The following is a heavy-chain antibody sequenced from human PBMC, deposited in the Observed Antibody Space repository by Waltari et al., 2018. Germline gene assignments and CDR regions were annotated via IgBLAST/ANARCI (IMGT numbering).Heavy chain of an antibody. V-gene: IGHV3-13*01. CDR1: GFTFSSYD. D-gene: IGHD4-17*01. CDR3: ARASGSTVYYYGMDV. J-gene: IGHJ6*02. CDR2: IGTAGDT. Sequence: EVQLVESGGGLVQPGGSLRLSCAASGFTFSSYDMHWVRQATGKGLEWVSAIGTAGDTYYPGSVKGRFTISRENATNSLYLQMNSLRAGDTAVYYCARASGSTVYYYGMDVWGQVTTVTVSS.